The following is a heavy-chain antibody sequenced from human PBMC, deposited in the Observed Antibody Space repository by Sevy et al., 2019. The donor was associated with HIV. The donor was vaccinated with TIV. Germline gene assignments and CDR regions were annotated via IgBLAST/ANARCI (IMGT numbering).Heavy chain of an antibody. J-gene: IGHJ6*03. V-gene: IGHV1-69*06. CDR3: ARAVGSLWFGELFTNYYYYYYMDV. CDR1: GGTFSSYA. Sequence: ASVKVSCKASGGTFSSYAISWVRQAPGQGLEWMGGIIPIFGTANYAQKFQGRVTITADKSTRTAYMELSSLRSEDTAVYYCARAVGSLWFGELFTNYYYYYYMDVWGKGTTVTVSS. D-gene: IGHD3-10*01. CDR2: IIPIFGTA.